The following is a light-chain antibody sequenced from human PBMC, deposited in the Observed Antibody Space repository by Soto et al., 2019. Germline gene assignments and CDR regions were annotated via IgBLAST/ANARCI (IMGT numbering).Light chain of an antibody. CDR1: QNVSRF. Sequence: EIVLTQSPATLSLSPGERATLSCRASQNVSRFLAWYQRRPGQAPGLLIYDASNRASDIPARFSGSGSGTDFTLTISSLEPEDSAVYYCQQRSNWPPLTFGGGTKVEIK. CDR2: DAS. J-gene: IGKJ4*01. V-gene: IGKV3-11*01. CDR3: QQRSNWPPLT.